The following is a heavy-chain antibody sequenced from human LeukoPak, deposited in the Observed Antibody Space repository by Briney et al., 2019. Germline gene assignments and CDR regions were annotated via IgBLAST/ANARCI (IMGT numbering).Heavy chain of an antibody. CDR1: GGSISSYY. CDR3: ARRSNVVVPAAMLDYYYMDV. CDR2: IYYSGST. D-gene: IGHD2-2*01. Sequence: SETLSLTCTVYGGSISSYYWSWIRQPPGKGLEWIGYIYYSGSTNYNPSLKSRVTISVDTSKNQFSLKLSSVTAADTAVYYCARRSNVVVPAAMLDYYYMDVWGKGTTVTVSS. V-gene: IGHV4-59*08. J-gene: IGHJ6*03.